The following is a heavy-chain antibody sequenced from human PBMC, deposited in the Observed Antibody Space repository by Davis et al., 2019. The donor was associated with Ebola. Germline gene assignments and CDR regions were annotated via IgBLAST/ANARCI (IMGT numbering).Heavy chain of an antibody. J-gene: IGHJ4*02. V-gene: IGHV3-30*18. CDR1: GFTFSSYG. CDR2: ISPDGSDK. Sequence: PGGSLRLSCAVSGFTFSSYGMFWVRQAPGKGMEWVAVISPDGSDKNYADSVKGRFTISRDNSKNTLYLQMNSLRAEDTAVYYCAKGTAVNYWGQGTLVTVSS. CDR3: AKGTAVNY. D-gene: IGHD2-21*02.